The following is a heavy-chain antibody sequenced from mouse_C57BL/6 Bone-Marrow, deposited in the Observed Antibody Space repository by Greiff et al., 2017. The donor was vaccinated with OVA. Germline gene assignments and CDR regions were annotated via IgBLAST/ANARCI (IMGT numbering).Heavy chain of an antibody. Sequence: QVQLKQPGAELVMPGASVKLSCKASGYTFTSYWMHWVKQRPGQGLEWIGEIDPSDSYTNYNQKFKGKSTLTVDKSSSTAYMQLSSLTSEDSAVYYCARPDGYFYFDVWGTGTTVTVSS. D-gene: IGHD2-3*01. J-gene: IGHJ1*03. CDR1: GYTFTSYW. CDR3: ARPDGYFYFDV. CDR2: IDPSDSYT. V-gene: IGHV1-69*01.